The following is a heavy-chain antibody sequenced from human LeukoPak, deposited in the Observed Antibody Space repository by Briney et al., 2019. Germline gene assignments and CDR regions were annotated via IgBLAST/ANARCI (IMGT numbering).Heavy chain of an antibody. Sequence: SVTLSLTCAVSGYSITSGYYWGWIRQPPGKALGWITSMYHSGNTYYNPSLKSRVTISIDTSKKQFSLKLSSVTAADTAVYYCARIADWPCAYSDYCGQGNLVTVSS. CDR3: ARIADWPCAYSDY. CDR1: GYSITSGYY. D-gene: IGHD3-9*01. V-gene: IGHV4-38-2*01. CDR2: MYHSGNT. J-gene: IGHJ4*02.